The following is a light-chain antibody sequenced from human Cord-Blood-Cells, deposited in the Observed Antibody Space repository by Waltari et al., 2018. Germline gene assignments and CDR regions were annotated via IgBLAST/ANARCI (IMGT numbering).Light chain of an antibody. CDR2: AVS. V-gene: IGLV2-8*01. CDR3: SSYAGSNNLV. Sequence: QSALTQPPSASGSPGQSVPIPCTGTSSDVGGYNYVSWYQQHPGKAPKLMIYAVSKPPSVVPDRFSGSKSGNTASLTVSGLQAEDEADYYCSSYAGSNNLVFGGGTKLTVL. J-gene: IGLJ2*01. CDR1: SSDVGGYNY.